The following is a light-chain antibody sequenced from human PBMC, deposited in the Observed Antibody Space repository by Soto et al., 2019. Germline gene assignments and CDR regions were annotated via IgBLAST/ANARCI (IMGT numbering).Light chain of an antibody. Sequence: NFMLTQSHSVSASPGNTVTLSCTRSSGSIANNYVQWYQQRPGSAPSTVIYDDDKSPCGVPDRFSGSTGSSSNSASLPTSGLKTEDEDDYYCQSYESSNQDVVFGGGTKVTVL. CDR2: DDD. J-gene: IGLJ2*01. CDR1: SGSIANNY. V-gene: IGLV6-57*04. CDR3: QSYESSNQDVV.